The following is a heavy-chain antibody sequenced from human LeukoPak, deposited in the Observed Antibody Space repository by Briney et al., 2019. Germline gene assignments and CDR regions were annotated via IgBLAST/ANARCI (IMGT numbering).Heavy chain of an antibody. CDR3: ARDLYMVRGSRPNPNWFDP. V-gene: IGHV1-8*01. D-gene: IGHD3-10*01. CDR1: GYTFTSYD. Sequence: ASVKVSCKASGYTFTSYDINWVRQATGQGLEWMGWMNPNSGNTGYAQKFQGRVTMTRNTSISTAYMELSSLRSEDTAVYYCARDLYMVRGSRPNPNWFDPWGQGTLVTVSS. CDR2: MNPNSGNT. J-gene: IGHJ5*02.